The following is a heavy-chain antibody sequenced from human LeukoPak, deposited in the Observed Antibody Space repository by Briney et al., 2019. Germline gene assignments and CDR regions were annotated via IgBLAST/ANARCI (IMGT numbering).Heavy chain of an antibody. CDR3: ARDGLEWLFYNYYYYGMDV. V-gene: IGHV3-7*01. CDR1: GFTFSSYW. D-gene: IGHD3-3*01. J-gene: IGHJ6*02. CDR2: IKQDGSEK. Sequence: GGSLRLSCAASGFTFSSYWMIWVRQAPGKGLEWVADIKQDGSEKYYVDSVKGRFTISRDNAKNSLYLQMNSLRAEDTAVYYCARDGLEWLFYNYYYYGMDVWGQGTTVTVSS.